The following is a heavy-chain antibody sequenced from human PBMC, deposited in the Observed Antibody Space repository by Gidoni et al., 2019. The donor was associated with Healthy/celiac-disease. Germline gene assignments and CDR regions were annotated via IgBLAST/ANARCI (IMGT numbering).Heavy chain of an antibody. V-gene: IGHV3-30*18. CDR1: GVAFRSYG. J-gene: IGHJ4*02. D-gene: IGHD3-3*01. Sequence: QGQLDASVGSVVQPGRSLRRSWAASGVAFRSYGMHWVRQAQGKGLEWVAVISDQGSNKYYADSVKGRFTISSDNSTNTLSLQMNSLSAAATAVYYRAKDLGMATIFGGDYWGQGTLVTVSS. CDR2: ISDQGSNK. CDR3: AKDLGMATIFGGDY.